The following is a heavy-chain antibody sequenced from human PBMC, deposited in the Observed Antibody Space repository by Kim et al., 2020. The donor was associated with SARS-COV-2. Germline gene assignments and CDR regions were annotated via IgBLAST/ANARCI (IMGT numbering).Heavy chain of an antibody. J-gene: IGHJ4*02. CDR1: GGSISSGGYY. V-gene: IGHV4-31*03. CDR2: IYYSGST. D-gene: IGHD3-10*01. CDR3: ARGPLWFGEPGGYYFDY. Sequence: SETLSLTCTVSGGSISSGGYYWSWIRQHPGKGLEWIGYIYYSGSTYYNPSLKSRVTISVDTSKNQFSLKLSSVTAADTAVYYCARGPLWFGEPGGYYFDYWGQGTLVTVSS.